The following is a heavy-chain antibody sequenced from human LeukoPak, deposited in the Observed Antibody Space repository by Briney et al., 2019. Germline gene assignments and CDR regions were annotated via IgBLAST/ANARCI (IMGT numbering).Heavy chain of an antibody. V-gene: IGHV3-23*01. D-gene: IGHD5-24*01. J-gene: IGHJ4*02. CDR2: ISGSGGST. CDR1: GFTLSSYA. Sequence: GGSLRLSCAASGFTLSSYAMSWVRQAPGKGLEWVSAISGSGGSTYYADSVKGRFTISRDNSKKTLYLQMNSLRAEDTAVYYCATGGWLQPFDYWGQGTLVTVSS. CDR3: ATGGWLQPFDY.